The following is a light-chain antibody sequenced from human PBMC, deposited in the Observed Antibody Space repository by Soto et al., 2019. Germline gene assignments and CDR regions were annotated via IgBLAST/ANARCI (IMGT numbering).Light chain of an antibody. CDR1: SSDVGDYNY. Sequence: QSVLTQPASVSGSPGQSITISCTGTSSDVGDYNYVSWYRQYPGKAPKLMIYDVTKRPSGVPDRFSGSKSGNTASLTISGLQAEDEADYYCCSYAGTYILLFGGGTKVTVL. CDR2: DVT. CDR3: CSYAGTYILL. V-gene: IGLV2-11*01. J-gene: IGLJ2*01.